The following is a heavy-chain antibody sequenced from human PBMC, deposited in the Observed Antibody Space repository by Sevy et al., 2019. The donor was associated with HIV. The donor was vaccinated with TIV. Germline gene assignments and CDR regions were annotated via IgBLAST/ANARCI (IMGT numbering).Heavy chain of an antibody. CDR3: AREVSSSRGDLYN. V-gene: IGHV3-11*01. J-gene: IGHJ4*02. Sequence: GGSLRLSCAASGFTFNDYYMTWIRQAPGKGLEWVSYISNSGNTIKYADSVKGRFTISRDNAKNSLYLQMNSLRAEGTAVYYCAREVSSSRGDLYNWGQGTLVTVSS. CDR1: GFTFNDYY. D-gene: IGHD6-13*01. CDR2: ISNSGNTI.